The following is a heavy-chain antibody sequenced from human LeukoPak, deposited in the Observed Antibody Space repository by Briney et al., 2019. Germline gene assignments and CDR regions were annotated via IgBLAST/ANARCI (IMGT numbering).Heavy chain of an antibody. CDR2: IKSKTDGGTT. CDR1: GFTFSNAW. CDR3: ERKILDPGKTHEY. D-gene: IGHD1-14*01. J-gene: IGHJ4*02. V-gene: IGHV3-15*05. Sequence: GGSLRLSCAASGFTFSNAWMSWVRQAPGKGLEWVGRIKSKTDGGTTDYAAPVKGRFTISRDNAKNTLYLQMDSLRAEDTAMYYGERKILDPGKTHEYWGQEPLAPVSS.